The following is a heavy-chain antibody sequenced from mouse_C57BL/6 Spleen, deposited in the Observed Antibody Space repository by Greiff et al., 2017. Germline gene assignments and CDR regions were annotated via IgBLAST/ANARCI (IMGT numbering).Heavy chain of an antibody. Sequence: QVQLQQPGAELVRPGSSVKLSCKASGYTFTSYWMHWVKQRPIQGLEWIGNIDPSDSETHYSQKFKDKATLTVDKSSSTAYMQLSSLTSEDSAVYYCAIYDGYYGFAYWGQGTLVTVSA. CDR3: AIYDGYYGFAY. V-gene: IGHV1-52*01. J-gene: IGHJ3*01. CDR1: GYTFTSYW. D-gene: IGHD2-3*01. CDR2: IDPSDSET.